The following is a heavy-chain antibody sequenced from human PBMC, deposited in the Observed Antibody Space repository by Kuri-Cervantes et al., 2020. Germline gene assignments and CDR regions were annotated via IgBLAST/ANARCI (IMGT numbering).Heavy chain of an antibody. CDR1: GYTFTSYD. D-gene: IGHD6-13*01. CDR3: ARGYSTLGVDY. V-gene: IGHV1-18*01. Sequence: ASVKVSCKASGYTFTSYDINWVRQAPGQGLEWVGWISAYNGNTNYAQKLQGRVTMTTDTSTSTAYMELRSLRSDDTAVYYCARGYSTLGVDYWGQGTLVTSSS. CDR2: ISAYNGNT. J-gene: IGHJ4*02.